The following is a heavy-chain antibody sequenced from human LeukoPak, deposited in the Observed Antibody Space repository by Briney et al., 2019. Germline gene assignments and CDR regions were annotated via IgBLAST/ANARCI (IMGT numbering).Heavy chain of an antibody. CDR3: ARGGWRKSIFSGWGNNWFDP. V-gene: IGHV4-61*02. D-gene: IGHD6-19*01. CDR1: GGSVSSGSYY. J-gene: IGHJ5*02. CDR2: IYTSGST. Sequence: SETLSLTCTVSGGSVSSGSYYWSWIRQPAGKGLEWIGRIYTSGSTNYNPSLKSRVTISVDTSKNQFSLKLSSVTAADTAVYYCARGGWRKSIFSGWGNNWFDPWGQGTLVTVSS.